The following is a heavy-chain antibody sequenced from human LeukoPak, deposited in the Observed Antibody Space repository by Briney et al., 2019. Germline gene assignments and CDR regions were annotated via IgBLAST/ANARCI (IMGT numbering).Heavy chain of an antibody. V-gene: IGHV3-30*18. CDR2: ISYDGSNK. D-gene: IGHD3-10*01. Sequence: GGSLRLSCAASGFSFTNYGMHWVRQAPGKGLQWVADISYDGSNKYYADSVTGRFSISRDNSKNTLYLQMNSLRAEATAVYYCAKDWGFQFASGSYCEYWGRGTLVTVSS. CDR1: GFSFTNYG. CDR3: AKDWGFQFASGSYCEY. J-gene: IGHJ4*02.